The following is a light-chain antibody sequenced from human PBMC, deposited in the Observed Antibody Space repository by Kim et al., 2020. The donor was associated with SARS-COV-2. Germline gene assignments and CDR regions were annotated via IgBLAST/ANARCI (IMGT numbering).Light chain of an antibody. Sequence: APGKRERPTCGGNNNGMESVHVYRQKQDPAPVLVIYYDSDRHWGIGVRFCVSNSGNRDTLTISRVEAGDEDEYYCQVWASSSDHRVFGGGTQLTVL. CDR2: YDS. J-gene: IGLJ3*02. CDR3: QVWASSSDHRV. CDR1: NNGMES. V-gene: IGLV3-21*04.